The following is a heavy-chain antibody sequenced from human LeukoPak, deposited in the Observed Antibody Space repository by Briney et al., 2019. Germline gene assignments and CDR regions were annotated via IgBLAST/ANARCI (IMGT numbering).Heavy chain of an antibody. J-gene: IGHJ4*02. CDR2: IGISSGNT. V-gene: IGHV3-48*04. CDR3: ARDHNYAFDN. D-gene: IGHD1-1*01. CDR1: GFPFSDYS. Sequence: GGSLRLSCTASGFPFSDYSMNWVRKAPGKGLEWISYIGISSGNTKYADSVKGRFTISADNTKNSLYLQMNSLRVEDTAVYYCARDHNYAFDNWGQGTLVSVSS.